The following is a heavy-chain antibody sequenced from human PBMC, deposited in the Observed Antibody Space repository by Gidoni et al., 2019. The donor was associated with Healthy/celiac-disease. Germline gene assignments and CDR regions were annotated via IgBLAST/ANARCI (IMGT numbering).Heavy chain of an antibody. CDR1: GFSLSNARRG. V-gene: IGHV2-26*01. CDR2: LFSSDEK. Sequence: QVTLKESGPVLVIPTETLTLPCTVSGFSLSNARRGVSWIRKPPGKALEWLAHLFSSDEKSYSTSLTSRLTISKDTSKSKVVLTMTNMDPVDTATYYCERIGYDFWGGYSHDFDYWGQGTLVTVSS. CDR3: ERIGYDFWGGYSHDFDY. J-gene: IGHJ4*02. D-gene: IGHD3-3*01.